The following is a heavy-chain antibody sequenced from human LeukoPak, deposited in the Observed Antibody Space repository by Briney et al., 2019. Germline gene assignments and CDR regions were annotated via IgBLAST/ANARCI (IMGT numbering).Heavy chain of an antibody. CDR3: ARDFRTQLDGYSPPYRFDY. CDR1: GFTFSTHS. J-gene: IGHJ4*02. D-gene: IGHD5-24*01. CDR2: ISSSSSHI. V-gene: IGHV3-21*01. Sequence: GGSLRLSCAAFGFTFSTHSMSWVRQAPGKRLEWVSSISSSSSHIYYADSMKGRFTVSRGNAKNSLFLQMNSLRAEDTAVYYCARDFRTQLDGYSPPYRFDYWGQGALVTVSS.